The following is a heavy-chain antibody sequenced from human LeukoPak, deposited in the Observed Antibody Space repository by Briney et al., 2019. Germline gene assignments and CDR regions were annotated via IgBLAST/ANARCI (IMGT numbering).Heavy chain of an antibody. D-gene: IGHD3-22*01. CDR1: GLTFISYG. CDR3: ARGLSGYYDSSGYYPGLCDY. V-gene: IGHV3-33*01. Sequence: PGGSLRLSCAASGLTFISYGMHWVRQAPGKGLEWVAVIWYDGSNKYYADSVKGRFTISRDNSKNTLYLQMNSLRAEDTAVYYCARGLSGYYDSSGYYPGLCDYWGQGTLVTVSS. CDR2: IWYDGSNK. J-gene: IGHJ4*02.